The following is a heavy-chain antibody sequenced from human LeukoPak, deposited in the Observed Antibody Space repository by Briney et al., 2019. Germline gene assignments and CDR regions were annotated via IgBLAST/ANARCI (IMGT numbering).Heavy chain of an antibody. V-gene: IGHV3-48*01. CDR3: ARDPLSSSSFDL. CDR2: ISSRSATI. Sequence: GGSLRLSCAASGFTFSSYAMSWVRQAPGKGLEWVSYISSRSATIYYADSVKGRFTISRDNAKNSLYLQMNSLRAEDTAVYYCARDPLSSSSFDLWGQGALVTVSS. D-gene: IGHD6-13*01. CDR1: GFTFSSYA. J-gene: IGHJ4*02.